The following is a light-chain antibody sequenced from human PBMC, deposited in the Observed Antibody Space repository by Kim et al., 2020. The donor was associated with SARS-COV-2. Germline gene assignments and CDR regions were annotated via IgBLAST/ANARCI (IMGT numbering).Light chain of an antibody. CDR2: ATS. CDR1: RSVDSY. J-gene: IGKJ2*01. Sequence: SASVGDRVTISCRASRSVDSYLNWYQQRPGKAPNLLIYATSTLRSGVPSRFSGSGSGTDFTLTISSLQPEDFATYVCQESYTTLYTFGQGTKLEI. CDR3: QESYTTLYT. V-gene: IGKV1-39*01.